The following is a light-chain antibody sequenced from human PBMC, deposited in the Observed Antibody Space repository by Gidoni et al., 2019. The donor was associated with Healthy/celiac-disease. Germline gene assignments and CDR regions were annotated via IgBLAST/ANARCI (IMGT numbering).Light chain of an antibody. CDR1: NIGSKS. J-gene: IGLJ2*01. Sequence: SYGLTPPPSVSVAPGKTARITCGGTNIGSKSGHWYQQKPGQAPVLVVYDDSDRPSGIPERFSGSNSGNTATLTSSRVEAGDEADYYCQVWDSSSDHVVFGGGTKLTVL. CDR3: QVWDSSSDHVV. V-gene: IGLV3-21*03. CDR2: DDS.